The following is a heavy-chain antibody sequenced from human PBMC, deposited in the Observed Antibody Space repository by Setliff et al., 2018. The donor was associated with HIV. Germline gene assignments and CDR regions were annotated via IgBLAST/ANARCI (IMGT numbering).Heavy chain of an antibody. CDR1: GYTFINYG. Sequence: ASVKVSCKVFGYTFINYGISWVRQAPGQGLEWMGWISAYNGNTNYPQKLQDRVTTTTDTSTSTAYMELRSLRSDDTAVYYCARDGYYYGSGSYSSFDYWGQGTLVTVSS. J-gene: IGHJ4*02. CDR3: ARDGYYYGSGSYSSFDY. CDR2: ISAYNGNT. V-gene: IGHV1-18*01. D-gene: IGHD3-10*01.